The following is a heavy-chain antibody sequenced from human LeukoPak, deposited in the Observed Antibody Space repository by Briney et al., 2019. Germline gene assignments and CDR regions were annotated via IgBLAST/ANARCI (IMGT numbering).Heavy chain of an antibody. D-gene: IGHD6-13*01. J-gene: IGHJ4*02. Sequence: GGSMRLSCAASGFTFSDYYMSWIRQAPGKGLEWVSYISSSGSTIYYADSVKGRFTISRDNAKNSLYLQMNSLRAEDTAVYYCARRSGGIAAAGTSPYVIEYWGRGTLVTVSS. CDR1: GFTFSDYY. CDR3: ARRSGGIAAAGTSPYVIEY. V-gene: IGHV3-11*01. CDR2: ISSSGSTI.